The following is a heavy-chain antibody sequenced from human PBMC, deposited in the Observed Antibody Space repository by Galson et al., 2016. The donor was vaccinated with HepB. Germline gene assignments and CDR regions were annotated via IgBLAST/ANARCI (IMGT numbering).Heavy chain of an antibody. J-gene: IGHJ4*02. D-gene: IGHD6-13*01. CDR2: INPSGGTT. V-gene: IGHV1-46*01. CDR3: VRLEFVAATGTDFDDY. CDR1: GHTFTSYY. Sequence: SVKVSCKASGHTFTSYYIHWVRQAPGQGLEWMGIINPSGGTTSYVQNFQGRATMTRDNYTSTVYMELSGLRSEDTAVYYCVRLEFVAATGTDFDDYWGQGTLVTVSS.